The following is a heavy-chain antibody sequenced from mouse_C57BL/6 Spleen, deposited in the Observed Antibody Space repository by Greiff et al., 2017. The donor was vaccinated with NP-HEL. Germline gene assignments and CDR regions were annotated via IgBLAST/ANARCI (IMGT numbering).Heavy chain of an antibody. CDR2: IWSGGST. CDR1: GFSLTSYG. CDR3: ASPGWLEDYYAMDY. J-gene: IGHJ4*01. Sequence: QVQLKESGPGLVQPSQSLSITCTVSGFSLTSYGVHWVRQSPGKGLEWLGVIWSGGSTDYNAAFISRLSISKDNSKSQVFFKMNSLQADDTAIYYCASPGWLEDYYAMDYWGQGTSVTVSS. D-gene: IGHD2-3*01. V-gene: IGHV2-2*01.